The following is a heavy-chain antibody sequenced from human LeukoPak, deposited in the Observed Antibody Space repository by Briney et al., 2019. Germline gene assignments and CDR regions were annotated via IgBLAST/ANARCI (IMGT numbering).Heavy chain of an antibody. Sequence: SETLSLTCAVSGYSISSGYYWCWRRQPPGRGLEWIGSIYQSVTTYYSPSLKSRVAISADTPKNQFSLTLTSVTAADMAVYYCARGSNYYYSMDVWGKGTTVTVSS. V-gene: IGHV4-38-2*01. D-gene: IGHD3/OR15-3a*01. J-gene: IGHJ6*04. CDR2: IYQSVTT. CDR1: GYSISSGYY. CDR3: ARGSNYYYSMDV.